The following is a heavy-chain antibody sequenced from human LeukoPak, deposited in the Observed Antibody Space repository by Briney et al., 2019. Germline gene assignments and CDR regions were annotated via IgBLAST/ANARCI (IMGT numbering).Heavy chain of an antibody. V-gene: IGHV1-3*01. Sequence: ASVKVSCKASGYTFTSYAMHWVRQAPGQRLEWMGWINAGNGNTKYSQKFQGRVTITRVTSASTAYMELSSLRSEDTAVYYCARFTMIVGFDAFDIWGQGTMVTVSS. CDR2: INAGNGNT. CDR1: GYTFTSYA. D-gene: IGHD3-22*01. J-gene: IGHJ3*02. CDR3: ARFTMIVGFDAFDI.